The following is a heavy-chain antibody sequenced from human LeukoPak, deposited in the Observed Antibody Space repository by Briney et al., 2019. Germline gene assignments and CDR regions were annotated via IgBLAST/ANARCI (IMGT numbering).Heavy chain of an antibody. Sequence: SETLSLTCTVSGGSISSSSYYWGWIRQPPGKGLEWIGSIYYSGSTYYNPSLKSRVTISVDTSKNQFSLKLSSVTAADTAVYYCARQEVPVASVRDWGQGTLVTVSS. CDR2: IYYSGST. CDR3: ARQEVPVASVRD. J-gene: IGHJ4*02. V-gene: IGHV4-39*01. D-gene: IGHD2-2*01. CDR1: GGSISSSSYY.